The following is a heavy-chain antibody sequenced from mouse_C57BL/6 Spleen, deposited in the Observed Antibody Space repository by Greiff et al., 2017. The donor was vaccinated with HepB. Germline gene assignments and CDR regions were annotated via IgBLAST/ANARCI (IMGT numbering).Heavy chain of an antibody. V-gene: IGHV5-6*01. J-gene: IGHJ2*01. D-gene: IGHD4-1*01. Sequence: EVQVVESGGDLVKPGGSLKLSCAASGFTFSSYGMSWVRQTPDKRLEWVATISSGGSYTYYPDSVKGRFTISRDNAKNTLYLQMSSLKSEDTAMYYCARELGGYWGQGTTLTVSS. CDR1: GFTFSSYG. CDR3: ARELGGY. CDR2: ISSGGSYT.